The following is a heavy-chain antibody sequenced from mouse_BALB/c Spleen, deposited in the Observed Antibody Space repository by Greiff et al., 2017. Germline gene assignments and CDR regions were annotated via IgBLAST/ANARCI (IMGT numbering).Heavy chain of an antibody. J-gene: IGHJ2*01. Sequence: VQLKESGPGLMKPGASVKISCKASGYSFTSYYMHWVKQSHGKSLEWIGYIDPFNGGTSYNQKFKGKATLTVDKSSSTAYMHLSSLTSEDSAVYYCALLFYFDYWGQGTTLTVSS. CDR1: GYSFTSYY. CDR2: IDPFNGGT. V-gene: IGHV1S135*01. CDR3: ALLFYFDY. D-gene: IGHD1-1*01.